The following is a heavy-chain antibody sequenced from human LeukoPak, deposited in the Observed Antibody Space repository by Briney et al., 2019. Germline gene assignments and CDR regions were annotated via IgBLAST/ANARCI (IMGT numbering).Heavy chain of an antibody. V-gene: IGHV3-23*01. D-gene: IGHD2/OR15-2a*01. CDR3: AKTLFYDRGHETFQH. J-gene: IGHJ1*01. CDR1: GFXFSSYA. CDR2: ISGSGGST. Sequence: GGSLRLSCAASGFXFSSYAISWVRQAPGKGLEWVSAISGSGGSTNYAPSVKGRFTISRDNSKHTLYLQMNSLRAEDTAVYYCAKTLFYDRGHETFQHWGQGILVTVSS.